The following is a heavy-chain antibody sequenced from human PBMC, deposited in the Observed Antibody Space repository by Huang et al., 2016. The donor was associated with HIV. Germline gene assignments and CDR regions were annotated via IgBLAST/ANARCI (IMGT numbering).Heavy chain of an antibody. V-gene: IGHV1-18*04. CDR2: VSGYNSYT. Sequence: GAEVKKPGASVKISCKTSGYNFKTRAVSWVRQTPGQGLEWMGWVSGYNSYTTYSQRLQGRVTMTTDTSTNTVYMELRSLRSDDTAVYYCARRVGSGWYGEIDYWGQGTLVTVSS. D-gene: IGHD6-19*01. CDR3: ARRVGSGWYGEIDY. J-gene: IGHJ4*02. CDR1: GYNFKTRA.